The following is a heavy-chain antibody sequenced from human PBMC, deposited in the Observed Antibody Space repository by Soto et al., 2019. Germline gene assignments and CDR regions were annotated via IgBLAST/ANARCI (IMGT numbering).Heavy chain of an antibody. V-gene: IGHV3-30*18. D-gene: IGHD3-3*01. J-gene: IGHJ4*02. CDR1: GFTFSSYG. CDR2: ISYDGSNK. Sequence: QVQLVESGGGVVQPGRSLRLSCAASGFTFSSYGMHWVRQAPGKGLEGVAVISYDGSNKYYADSVKGRFTISRDNSKNTLYLQMNSLRAEDTAVYYCAKGEDDFWSGYFDYWGQGTLVTVSS. CDR3: AKGEDDFWSGYFDY.